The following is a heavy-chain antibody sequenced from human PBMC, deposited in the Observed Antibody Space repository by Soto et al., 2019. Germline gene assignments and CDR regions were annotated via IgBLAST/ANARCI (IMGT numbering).Heavy chain of an antibody. Sequence: SETLSLTCNVSGGSISRGDYYWRWIRQPTGKGLEWIGYIYYSGSTYYNPSLKSRVTISVDTSKNQFSLKLSSVTAADTAVYYCARAMVVTQNWFDPWGQGTLVTVSS. CDR1: GGSISRGDYY. CDR2: IYYSGST. V-gene: IGHV4-30-4*01. J-gene: IGHJ5*02. CDR3: ARAMVVTQNWFDP. D-gene: IGHD2-21*02.